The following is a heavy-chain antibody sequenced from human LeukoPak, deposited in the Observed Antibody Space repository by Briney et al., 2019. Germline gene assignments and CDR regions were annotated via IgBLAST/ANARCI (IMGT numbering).Heavy chain of an antibody. CDR1: GFTVSSYY. CDR3: AKSRSGSANWALQIFDN. CDR2: IYRDDYI. Sequence: GGSLRLSCAAFGFTVSSYYMNWVRQAPGKGLEWVSVIYRDDYIYYADFVKGRFTISRDNSKNTVYLQMNSLKAEDTAVYYCAKSRSGSANWALQIFDNWGQGALVTVSS. D-gene: IGHD1-1*01. J-gene: IGHJ4*02. V-gene: IGHV3-53*01.